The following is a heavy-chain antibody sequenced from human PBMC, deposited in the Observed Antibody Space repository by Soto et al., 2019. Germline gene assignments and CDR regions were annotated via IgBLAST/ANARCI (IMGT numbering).Heavy chain of an antibody. D-gene: IGHD5-12*01. V-gene: IGHV3-23*01. CDR3: AKDRVGDGYNLDY. CDR2: ISASGGTT. J-gene: IGHJ4*02. CDR1: GFTFSSYG. Sequence: EVQLLESGGGLVQPGGSLRLSCAASGFTFSSYGMTWVRQAPGKGLEWVSTISASGGTTYYADSVKGRFTISRDNSKNTLYLQMNSLRAEDTALYYCAKDRVGDGYNLDYWGQGTLVTVSS.